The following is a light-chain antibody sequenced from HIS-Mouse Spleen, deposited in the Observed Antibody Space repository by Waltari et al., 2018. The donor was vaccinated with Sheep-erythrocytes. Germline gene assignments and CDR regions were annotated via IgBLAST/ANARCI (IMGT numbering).Light chain of an antibody. Sequence: QSALTQPRSVSGSPGQPLTISGTRTSSDVGGYNQLAGYQQHPGKAPKLLIYDVSKRPSGVPDRFSGSKSGNTASLTISGLQAEDEADYYCCSYAGSYNHVFATGTKVTVL. V-gene: IGLV2-11*01. J-gene: IGLJ1*01. CDR1: SSDVGGYNQ. CDR2: DVS. CDR3: CSYAGSYNHV.